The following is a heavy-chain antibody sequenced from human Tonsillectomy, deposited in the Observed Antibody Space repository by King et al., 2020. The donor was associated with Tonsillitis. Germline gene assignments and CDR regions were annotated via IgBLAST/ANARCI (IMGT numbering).Heavy chain of an antibody. CDR2: IIPLLGVA. Sequence: QLVQSGAEVKKPGSSVKVSCKASGGTFSNYAFSWVRQAPGQGLEWMGRIIPLLGVANYAQKFQGRVTITADKSTSTAYMELSSLRSEDTAVYYCARDAGYCSGGSCYGYSYYYMDVWGKGTTVTVPS. CDR3: ARDAGYCSGGSCYGYSYYYMDV. CDR1: GGTFSNYA. V-gene: IGHV1-69*04. D-gene: IGHD2-15*01. J-gene: IGHJ6*03.